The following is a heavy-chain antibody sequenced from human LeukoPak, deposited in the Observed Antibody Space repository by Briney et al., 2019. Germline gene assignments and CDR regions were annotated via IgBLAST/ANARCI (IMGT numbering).Heavy chain of an antibody. D-gene: IGHD2-2*01. J-gene: IGHJ6*02. CDR3: ARDGGYCRSASCSQYFYYGLDV. CDR1: GYTFSDHY. Sequence: ASVKVSCKASGYTFSDHYVHWVRQAPGQGLEWMGWINPSSGDTSYAQRFQRRVTLTRDTSIRTVYMELTGLRSDDTAVFYCARDGGYCRSASCSQYFYYGLDVWGQGTTVTVSS. CDR2: INPSSGDT. V-gene: IGHV1-2*02.